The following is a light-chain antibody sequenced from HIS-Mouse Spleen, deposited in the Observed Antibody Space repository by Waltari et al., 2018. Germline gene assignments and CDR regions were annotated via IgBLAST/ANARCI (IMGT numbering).Light chain of an antibody. J-gene: IGLJ3*02. CDR1: SSNLGSNY. V-gene: IGLV1-47*01. CDR2: RNH. CDR3: AAWDDSLSGPV. Sequence: QSVLTQPPSASGTPGQRVTISCSGISSNLGSNYVYWYQQLPGTATQPLIHRNHPRALRVPARLPCCQDGTLASLAISGLRSEDEADYYCAAWDDSLSGPVFGGGTKLTVL.